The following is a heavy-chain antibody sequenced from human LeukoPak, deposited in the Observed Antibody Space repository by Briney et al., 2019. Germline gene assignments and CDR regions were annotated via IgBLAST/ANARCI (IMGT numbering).Heavy chain of an antibody. V-gene: IGHV4-34*01. Sequence: SETLSLTCAVYGGSFSGYSWNWIRQPPVKGLEWIGEINHSGGTNYNPSLKSRVTISVDTSKKQFSLKLSSVTAADTAVYYCARSRDITMVRGGRGWFDPWGQGTLVTVSS. CDR1: GGSFSGYS. CDR3: ARSRDITMVRGGRGWFDP. D-gene: IGHD3-10*01. J-gene: IGHJ5*02. CDR2: INHSGGT.